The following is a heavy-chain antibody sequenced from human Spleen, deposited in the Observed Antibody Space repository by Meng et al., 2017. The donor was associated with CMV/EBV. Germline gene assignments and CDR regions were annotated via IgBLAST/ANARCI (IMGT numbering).Heavy chain of an antibody. CDR2: IYTSGST. V-gene: IGHV4-4*07. D-gene: IGHD6-13*01. Sequence: QVQLQESGPGLVKPSXXXXXXRXVSGGSISSYYWSWIRQPAGKGLEWIGRIYTSGSTNYNPSLKSRVTMSVDTSKNQFSLKLSSVTAADTAVYYCARGTSGAAAAGIFDYWGQGTLVTVSS. CDR3: ARGTSGAAAAGIFDY. CDR1: GGSISSYY. J-gene: IGHJ4*02.